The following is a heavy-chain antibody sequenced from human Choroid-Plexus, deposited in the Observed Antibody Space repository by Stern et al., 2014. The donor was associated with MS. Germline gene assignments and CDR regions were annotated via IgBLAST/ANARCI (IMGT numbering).Heavy chain of an antibody. J-gene: IGHJ5*02. CDR2: VSYDGRNK. Sequence: VQLVESGGGVVQPGRPLRLSCVASGFTFGSCAIHWVRQAPGKGLEWEAGVSYDGRNKYYADYVKGRFTISRDNSQNTLYMQMSSLRPEDTAVYYCAKDRHYLTYFFDHWGQGSLVTVSS. V-gene: IGHV3-30*18. CDR3: AKDRHYLTYFFDH. CDR1: GFTFGSCA. D-gene: IGHD2/OR15-2a*01.